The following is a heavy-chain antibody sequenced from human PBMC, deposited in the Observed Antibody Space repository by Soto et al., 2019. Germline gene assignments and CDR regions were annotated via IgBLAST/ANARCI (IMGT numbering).Heavy chain of an antibody. D-gene: IGHD2-15*01. CDR3: ARVPVAVAATEDYYGLDV. J-gene: IGHJ6*02. V-gene: IGHV4-4*07. Sequence: PSETLSLTCSVSGVSITSYYLSWIRQSAGGGLEWMGRINTDGLSTYSPSFKSRLTMSLDTSKNQVSLRLISVTAADTAVYFCARVPVAVAATEDYYGLDVWGQGTTVTVSS. CDR1: GVSITSYY. CDR2: INTDGLS.